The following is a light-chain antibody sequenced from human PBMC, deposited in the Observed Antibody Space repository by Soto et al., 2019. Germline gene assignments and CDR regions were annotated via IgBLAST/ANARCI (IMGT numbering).Light chain of an antibody. V-gene: IGLV1-44*01. Sequence: QSVLTQPPSASGTPGQRVTISCSGSSSNIGSNTVNWYQQLPGTAPKLLIYSNNQRPSGVPDRFSGSKSGTSASLAISGHQSEDEADYYCAAWDDGLNGYVVFGGGTKLTVL. CDR1: SSNIGSNT. J-gene: IGLJ2*01. CDR3: AAWDDGLNGYVV. CDR2: SNN.